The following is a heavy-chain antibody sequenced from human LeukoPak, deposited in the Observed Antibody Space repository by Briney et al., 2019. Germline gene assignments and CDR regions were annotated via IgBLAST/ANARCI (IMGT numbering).Heavy chain of an antibody. Sequence: ASVKVSCKASGDIFSTYDIHWVRQATGQGLEWMGWVNPNSGNTDFGQKFQGRLTITRNTSISTVYMELSSLRSEDTAVYYCARQSEFLEWLYYFDSWGQGTLVTVSS. CDR3: ARQSEFLEWLYYFDS. CDR1: GDIFSTYD. V-gene: IGHV1-8*03. D-gene: IGHD3-3*01. J-gene: IGHJ4*02. CDR2: VNPNSGNT.